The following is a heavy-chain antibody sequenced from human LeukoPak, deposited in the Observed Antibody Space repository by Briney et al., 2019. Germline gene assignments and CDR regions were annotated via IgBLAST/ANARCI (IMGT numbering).Heavy chain of an antibody. Sequence: PSGTLSLTCAVSGGSISSSNWWSWVRQPPGQGLEWIGEIYHSGSTNYNPSLKSRVTISVDKSKNQFSLKLSSVTAADTAVYYCARIGNQMATRSPFDYWGQGTLVTVSS. J-gene: IGHJ4*02. CDR1: GGSISSSNW. D-gene: IGHD5-24*01. CDR3: ARIGNQMATRSPFDY. CDR2: IYHSGST. V-gene: IGHV4-4*02.